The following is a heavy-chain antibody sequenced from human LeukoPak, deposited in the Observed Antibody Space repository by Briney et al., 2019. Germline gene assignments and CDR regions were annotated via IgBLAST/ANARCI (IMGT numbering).Heavy chain of an antibody. CDR1: GYTFTGYY. D-gene: IGHD1-26*01. V-gene: IGHV1-18*04. CDR2: ISAYNGNT. J-gene: IGHJ3*02. CDR3: ARFKAGVGATWGAFDI. Sequence: ASVKVSCKASGYTFTGYYMHWVRQAPGQGLEWMGWISAYNGNTNYAQKLQGRVTMTTDTSTSTAYMELRSLRSDDTAVYYCARFKAGVGATWGAFDIWGQGTMVTVSS.